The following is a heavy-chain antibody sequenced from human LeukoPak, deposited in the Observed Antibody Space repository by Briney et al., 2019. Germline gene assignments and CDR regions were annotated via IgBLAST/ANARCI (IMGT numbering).Heavy chain of an antibody. Sequence: GGSLRLSCAASGFIFSHYGMNWVRQAPGKGLEWVSGITSRSTTYYADSVKGRFTISRDNSKNMVWLQINSPTAEDTATYYCAKDGNWARFEDWGQGTLVTVSS. V-gene: IGHV3-23*01. D-gene: IGHD7-27*01. CDR2: ITSRSTT. CDR3: AKDGNWARFED. CDR1: GFIFSHYG. J-gene: IGHJ4*02.